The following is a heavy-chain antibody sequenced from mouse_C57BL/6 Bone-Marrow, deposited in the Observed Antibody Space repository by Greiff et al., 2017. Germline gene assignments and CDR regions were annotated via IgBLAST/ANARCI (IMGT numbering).Heavy chain of an antibody. Sequence: EVQVVESGGGLVKPGGSLKLSCAASGFTFSDYGMHWVRQAPEKGLEWVAYISSGSSTIYYADTVKGRFTISRDNAKNTLFLQMTSLRSEDTAMYYCARDWTTVVAPYWYFDVWGTGTTVTVSS. J-gene: IGHJ1*03. V-gene: IGHV5-17*01. CDR1: GFTFSDYG. D-gene: IGHD1-1*01. CDR2: ISSGSSTI. CDR3: ARDWTTVVAPYWYFDV.